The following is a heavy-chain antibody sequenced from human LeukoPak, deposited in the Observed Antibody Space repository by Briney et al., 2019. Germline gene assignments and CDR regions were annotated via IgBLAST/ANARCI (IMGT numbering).Heavy chain of an antibody. CDR3: ARGPLEYSSSSAGYYFDY. J-gene: IGHJ4*02. D-gene: IGHD6-6*01. V-gene: IGHV4-34*01. CDR2: INHSGST. CDR1: GGSFSGYY. Sequence: SETLSLTCAVYGGSFSGYYWSWIRQPPGKGLEWIGEINHSGSTNYNPSLKSRVTISVDTSKNQFSLKLSSVTAADTAVYYCARGPLEYSSSSAGYYFDYWGQGTPVTVSS.